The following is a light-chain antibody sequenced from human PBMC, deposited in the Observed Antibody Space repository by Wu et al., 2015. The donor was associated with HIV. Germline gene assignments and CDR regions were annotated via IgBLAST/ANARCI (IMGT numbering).Light chain of an antibody. CDR2: GAS. Sequence: EIALRQSPGTLSLSPGQRAILSCRASRNVKNRYVAWYQQKPGQAPRLLIFGASSRATGIPDRFSGFGAGTDFSLIISTLEPEDFAMYFCQQYGSSPITFGQGTRLENK. CDR3: QQYGSSPIT. V-gene: IGKV3-20*01. J-gene: IGKJ5*01. CDR1: RNVKNRY.